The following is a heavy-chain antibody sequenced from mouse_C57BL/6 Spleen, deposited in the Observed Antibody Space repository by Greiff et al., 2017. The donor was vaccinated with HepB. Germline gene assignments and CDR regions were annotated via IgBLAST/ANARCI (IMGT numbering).Heavy chain of an antibody. CDR1: GYTFTDYE. CDR3: TEVMITERYFDY. CDR2: IDPETGGT. J-gene: IGHJ2*01. D-gene: IGHD2-4*01. Sequence: QVQLQQSGAELVRPGASVTLSCKASGYTFTDYEMHWVKQTPVHGLEWIGAIDPETGGTAYNQKFKGKAILTADKSSSTAYMDLRSLTSEDSAVYYCTEVMITERYFDYWGQGTTLTVSS. V-gene: IGHV1-15*01.